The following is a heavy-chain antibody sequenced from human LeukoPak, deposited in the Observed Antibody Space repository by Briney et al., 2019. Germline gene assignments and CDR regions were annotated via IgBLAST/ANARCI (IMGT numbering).Heavy chain of an antibody. CDR3: ARHIGGGIEDMDV. Sequence: SETLSLTCTVSGGSIGRYYWTWIRQSPGKGLEWIGYIYVTGTRYNPYLQSRVTISVDRSRNQFFLKMSSVTAADTAVYYCARHIGGGIEDMDVWGKGTKVIVSS. CDR1: GGSIGRYY. J-gene: IGHJ6*03. V-gene: IGHV4-59*08. CDR2: IYVTGT. D-gene: IGHD3-16*02.